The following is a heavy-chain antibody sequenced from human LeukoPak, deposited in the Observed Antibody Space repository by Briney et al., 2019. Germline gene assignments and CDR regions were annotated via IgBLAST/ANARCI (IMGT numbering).Heavy chain of an antibody. D-gene: IGHD3-22*01. CDR3: ARPYYYDSRIDP. CDR2: MYYSSSA. V-gene: IGHV4-30-4*01. Sequence: SQTLPLTCTVSGGSISSGDYYWSWIRQPPGKGLEWIAYMYYSSSAYYNPSLKSRVTMSADTSKNQLSLKLSSVTAADTAVYYCARPYYYDSRIDPWGQGILVTVSS. CDR1: GGSISSGDYY. J-gene: IGHJ5*02.